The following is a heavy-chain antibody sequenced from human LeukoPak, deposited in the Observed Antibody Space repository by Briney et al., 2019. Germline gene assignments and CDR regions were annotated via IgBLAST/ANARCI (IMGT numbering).Heavy chain of an antibody. CDR3: ARAPPDSSGYYFDY. Sequence: GGSLRLSCAASGFTFSSYGMHWVRQAPGKGLEWVAVIWYDGSNKYYADSVKGRFTISRDNSKNTLYLQMNSLRAEDTAVYYCARAPPDSSGYYFDYWGQGTLVTVSS. CDR2: IWYDGSNK. CDR1: GFTFSSYG. J-gene: IGHJ4*02. V-gene: IGHV3-33*01. D-gene: IGHD3-22*01.